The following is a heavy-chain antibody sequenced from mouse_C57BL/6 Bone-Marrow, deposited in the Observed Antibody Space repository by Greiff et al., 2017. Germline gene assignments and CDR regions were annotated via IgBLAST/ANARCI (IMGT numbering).Heavy chain of an antibody. CDR2: ISDGGSYT. Sequence: EVMLVESGGGLVKPGGSLKLSCAASGFTFSSYAMSWVRQTPEKRLGWVATISDGGSYTYYPDNVKGRFTISRDNAKNNLYLQMSHLKSEDTAMYYCARGYYYGSSYDLAYWGQGTLVTVSA. CDR3: ARGYYYGSSYDLAY. J-gene: IGHJ3*01. V-gene: IGHV5-4*03. CDR1: GFTFSSYA. D-gene: IGHD1-1*01.